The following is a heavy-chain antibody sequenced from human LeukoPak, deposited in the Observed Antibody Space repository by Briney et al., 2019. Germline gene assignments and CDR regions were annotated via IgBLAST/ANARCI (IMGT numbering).Heavy chain of an antibody. CDR2: IYYSGST. D-gene: IGHD5-12*01. J-gene: IGHJ5*02. CDR1: GGSISSYY. V-gene: IGHV4-59*08. CDR3: ARRVVATNEVGQYNWIDP. Sequence: SETLSLTCTVSGGSISSYYWNWIRQPTGKGLEWIGYIYYSGSTNYNPSLKSRVTISVDTSRNQFSLKLTSVTAADTAVYYCARRVVATNEVGQYNWIDPWGQGTLVTVSS.